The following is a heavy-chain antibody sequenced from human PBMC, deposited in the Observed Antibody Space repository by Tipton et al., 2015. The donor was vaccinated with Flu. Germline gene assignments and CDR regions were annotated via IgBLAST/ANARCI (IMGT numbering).Heavy chain of an antibody. CDR3: ARASAPVRGSYQGGAFDI. CDR2: VHQTGST. D-gene: IGHD1-26*01. V-gene: IGHV4-38-2*02. CDR1: GDSIGSPYF. J-gene: IGHJ3*02. Sequence: TLSLTCSVSGDSIGSPYFWGWIRQPPGKGLEWIGNVHQTGSTYYNPSLKSRVTISVDTSRNQFSLELSSVTAADTAVYYCARASAPVRGSYQGGAFDIWGQGTMVTVSS.